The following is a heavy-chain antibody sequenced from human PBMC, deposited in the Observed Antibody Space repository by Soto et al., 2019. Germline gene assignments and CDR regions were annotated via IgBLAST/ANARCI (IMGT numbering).Heavy chain of an antibody. V-gene: IGHV3-53*01. Sequence: GGSLRLSCAASGFTVSSNYMSWVRQAPGKGLEWVSVIYSGGSTYYADSVKGRFTISRDNSKNTLYLQMNSLRAEDTAVYYCAKGQQWLALYNWFDPWGQGTLVTVSS. CDR2: IYSGGST. CDR3: AKGQQWLALYNWFDP. J-gene: IGHJ5*02. D-gene: IGHD6-19*01. CDR1: GFTVSSNY.